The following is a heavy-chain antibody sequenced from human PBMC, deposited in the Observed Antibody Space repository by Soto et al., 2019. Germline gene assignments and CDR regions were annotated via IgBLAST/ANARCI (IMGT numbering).Heavy chain of an antibody. V-gene: IGHV3-15*07. D-gene: IGHD3-3*01. CDR1: GFTFSNAW. CDR3: TTELPEGDYDPDWFDP. Sequence: GGSLRLSCAASGFTFSNAWMNWVRQAPGKGLEWVSRIKSKTDGGTTDYAAPVKGRFTISRDDSKNTLYLQMNSLKTEDTAVYYCTTELPEGDYDPDWFDPWGQGTLVTVSS. J-gene: IGHJ5*02. CDR2: IKSKTDGGTT.